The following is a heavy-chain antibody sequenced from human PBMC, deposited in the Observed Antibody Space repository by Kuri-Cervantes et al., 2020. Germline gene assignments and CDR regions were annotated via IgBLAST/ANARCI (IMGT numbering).Heavy chain of an antibody. CDR2: ISAYNGNT. Sequence: ASVKVSCKASGYTFTSYGISWVRQAPGQGLEWMGWISAYNGNTIYAQKFQGRVTMTEDPSTDTAYMELSSLRSEDTAVYYCATATLQKNAFDIWGQGTMVTVSS. V-gene: IGHV1-18*01. D-gene: IGHD4-11*01. CDR1: GYTFTSYG. J-gene: IGHJ3*02. CDR3: ATATLQKNAFDI.